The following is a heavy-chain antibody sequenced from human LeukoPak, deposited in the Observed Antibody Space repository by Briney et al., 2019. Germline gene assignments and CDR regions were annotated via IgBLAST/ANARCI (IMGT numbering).Heavy chain of an antibody. CDR3: VRDFYSSSWYTYNWLDP. CDR1: GFTFSSYW. V-gene: IGHV3-74*01. J-gene: IGHJ5*02. CDR2: LNYDGSTT. Sequence: GGSLRLSCAASGFTFSSYWMHWVRQAPGKGLVWVSRLNYDGSTTNYADSVKGRFTISRDNAKNTLYLQMNSLRAEDTAVYYCVRDFYSSSWYTYNWLDPWGQGTLVTVSS. D-gene: IGHD6-13*01.